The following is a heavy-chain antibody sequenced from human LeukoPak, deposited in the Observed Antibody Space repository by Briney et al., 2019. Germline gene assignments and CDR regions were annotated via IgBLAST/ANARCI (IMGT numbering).Heavy chain of an antibody. J-gene: IGHJ4*02. D-gene: IGHD4-23*01. CDR3: ARGGRNSEHYFDY. CDR1: GGSISSSTYY. V-gene: IGHV4-39*07. Sequence: SETLSLTCTVSGGSISSSTYYWGWIRQPPGKGLEWIGSGYYTGSAYYNLSLKSRVTISVDTSKNQFSLKLSSVTAADTAVYYCARGGRNSEHYFDYWGQGTLVTVSS. CDR2: GYYTGSA.